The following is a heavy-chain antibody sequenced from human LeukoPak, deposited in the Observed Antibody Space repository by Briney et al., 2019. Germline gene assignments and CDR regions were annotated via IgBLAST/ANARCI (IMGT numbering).Heavy chain of an antibody. V-gene: IGHV4-4*07. CDR2: IYTSGST. D-gene: IGHD4-11*01. Sequence: SETLSLTCTVSGGSISSYYSSWSRQPAGKGLEWIVRIYTSGSTNYNASLKSRVSMSVDTCKNQFSLKLSAVTAADTAVFYCARENSRRHREFAYCGQGTLVTVSS. CDR1: GGSISSYY. J-gene: IGHJ4*02. CDR3: ARENSRRHREFAY.